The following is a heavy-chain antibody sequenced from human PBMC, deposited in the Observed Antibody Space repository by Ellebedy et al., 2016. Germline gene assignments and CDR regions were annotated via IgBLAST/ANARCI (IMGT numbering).Heavy chain of an antibody. V-gene: IGHV4-59*12. Sequence: SETLSLTXTVSGGSISSYYWSWIRQPPGKGLEWIGYIYYSGSTNYNPSLKSRVTMSVDTSKNQFSLKLSSVTAADTAVYYCARVGPSEDYWGQGTLVTVSS. J-gene: IGHJ4*02. CDR3: ARVGPSEDY. CDR2: IYYSGST. CDR1: GGSISSYY. D-gene: IGHD6-19*01.